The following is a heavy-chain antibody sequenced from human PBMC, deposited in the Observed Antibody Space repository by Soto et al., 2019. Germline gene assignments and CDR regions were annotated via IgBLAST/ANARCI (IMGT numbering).Heavy chain of an antibody. CDR3: AMSPPPPPYYYYGMDV. Sequence: ASVKVSCEASGYSFTSYYMHWVRQAPGQGLEWMGIINPSGGSTSYAQKFQGRVTMTRDTSTSTVYMELSSLRSEDTAVYYCAMSPPPPPYYYYGMDVWGQGTTVTVSS. CDR2: INPSGGST. CDR1: GYSFTSYY. V-gene: IGHV1-46*01. J-gene: IGHJ6*02.